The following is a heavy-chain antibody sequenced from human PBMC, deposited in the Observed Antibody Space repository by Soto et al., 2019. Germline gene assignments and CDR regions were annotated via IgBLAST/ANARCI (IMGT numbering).Heavy chain of an antibody. CDR3: ARERTGTTRMDV. D-gene: IGHD1-1*01. V-gene: IGHV1-8*01. J-gene: IGHJ6*02. CDR1: GYTFTSYD. CDR2: MNPNSGNT. Sequence: QVQLVQSGAEVKKPGASVKVSCKASGYTFTSYDINWVRQATGQGLEWMGWMNPNSGNTGYAQKXXGXXTMTRNTSISTAYMELSSLRSEDTAVYYCARERTGTTRMDVWGQGTTVTVSS.